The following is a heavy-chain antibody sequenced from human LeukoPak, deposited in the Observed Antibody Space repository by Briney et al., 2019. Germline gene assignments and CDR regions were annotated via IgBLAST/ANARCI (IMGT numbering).Heavy chain of an antibody. CDR3: AISIQAAAIPAFDY. CDR2: INPDRGGA. CDR1: GNTFAGHN. V-gene: IGHV1-2*02. J-gene: IGHJ4*02. D-gene: IGHD6-25*01. Sequence: ASVKVSCKPPGNTFAGHNIHWMRQAPGQGLELMGWINPDRGGADYARQFQGRVTMTSDTSIRAAYMELSSLVSEGSAVYFCAISIQAAAIPAFDYWGQGTLVTLSS.